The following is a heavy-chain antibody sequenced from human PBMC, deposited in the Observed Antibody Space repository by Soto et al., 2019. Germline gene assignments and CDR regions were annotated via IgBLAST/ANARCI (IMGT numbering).Heavy chain of an antibody. V-gene: IGHV4-61*01. CDR2: FYYTGST. CDR1: GGSVSRRNYY. J-gene: IGHJ4*02. D-gene: IGHD3-22*01. Sequence: SETLSLTCTVSGGSVSRRNYYWSWIRQPPGKGLECIGYFYYTGSTNYNPSLKSRVTISIDASKNQFSLRLSSVTAADTAVYYCARSMHYSDGSISSTFDDWGQGTLVTLSS. CDR3: ARSMHYSDGSISSTFDD.